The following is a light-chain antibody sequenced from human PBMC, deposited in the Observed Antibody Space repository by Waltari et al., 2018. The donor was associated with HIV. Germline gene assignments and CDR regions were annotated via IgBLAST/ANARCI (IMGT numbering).Light chain of an antibody. CDR2: WAS. CDR1: QSVLYSSNNKNY. CDR3: QQYYSLPIT. J-gene: IGKJ5*01. V-gene: IGKV4-1*01. Sequence: DIVMTQSPDSLAVSLGERATINCKSSQSVLYSSNNKNYLAWYQQKAGQPPKLLIYWASTRESGVPERFSGSGSGTDFTLTISSLQAEDVAVYYCQQYYSLPITFGQGTRLEIK.